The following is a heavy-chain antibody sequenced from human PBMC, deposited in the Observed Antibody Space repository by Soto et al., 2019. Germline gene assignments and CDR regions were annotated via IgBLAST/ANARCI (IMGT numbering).Heavy chain of an antibody. V-gene: IGHV1-8*01. Sequence: QVQLVQSGAEVKKPGASVKVSCKASGYTFTSYDINWVRQATGQGLEWMGWMNPNSGNTGYAQKFQGRVTMTRKTSISTAYMELSSLRSEDTAVYYCARGAEDIVVVVAALTENWFDPWGQGTLVTVSS. D-gene: IGHD2-15*01. CDR1: GYTFTSYD. CDR3: ARGAEDIVVVVAALTENWFDP. CDR2: MNPNSGNT. J-gene: IGHJ5*02.